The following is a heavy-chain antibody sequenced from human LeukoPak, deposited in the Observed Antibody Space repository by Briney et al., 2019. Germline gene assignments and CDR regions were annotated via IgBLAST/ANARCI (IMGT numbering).Heavy chain of an antibody. CDR3: AKTIVVVPAAPPPTAY. D-gene: IGHD2-2*01. CDR2: ISGSGGST. J-gene: IGHJ4*02. Sequence: GGSLRLSCAASGFTFSNYAMSWVRQAPGKGLEWVSGISGSGGSTYYADSVKGRLTISRDNSKNTLYLQMNSLRAEDTAVYYCAKTIVVVPAAPPPTAYWGQGTLVTVSS. CDR1: GFTFSNYA. V-gene: IGHV3-23*01.